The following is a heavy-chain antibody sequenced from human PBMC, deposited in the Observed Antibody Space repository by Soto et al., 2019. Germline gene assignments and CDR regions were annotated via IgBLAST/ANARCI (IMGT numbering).Heavy chain of an antibody. CDR3: ARGGYYYMDV. Sequence: PSETLSLTCAVYGGYFSGYYWSWIRQPPGKGLEWIGEINHSGSTNYNPSLKSRVTISVDTSKNQFSLKLSSVTAADTAVYYCARGGYYYMDVWGKGTTVTVSS. V-gene: IGHV4-34*01. CDR2: INHSGST. J-gene: IGHJ6*03. CDR1: GGYFSGYY.